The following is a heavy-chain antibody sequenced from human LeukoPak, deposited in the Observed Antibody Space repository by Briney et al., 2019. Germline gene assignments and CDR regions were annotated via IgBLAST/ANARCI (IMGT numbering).Heavy chain of an antibody. CDR1: GFTFSSYS. Sequence: GGSLRLSCAASGFTFSSYSMNWVRQAPGKGLEWVSSISSSSSYIYYADSVKGRFTISRDNAKNSLYLQMNSLKTEDTAVYYCTTDDIEYSSSWGFDYWGQGTLVTVSS. V-gene: IGHV3-21*03. D-gene: IGHD6-6*01. CDR2: ISSSSSYI. J-gene: IGHJ4*02. CDR3: TTDDIEYSSSWGFDY.